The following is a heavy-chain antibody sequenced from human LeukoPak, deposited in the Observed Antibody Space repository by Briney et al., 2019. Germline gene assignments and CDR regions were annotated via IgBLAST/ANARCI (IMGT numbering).Heavy chain of an antibody. CDR2: ISAYNGNT. V-gene: IGHV1-18*01. J-gene: IGHJ3*02. Sequence: ASVKVSCKASGYTFTSYGISWVRQAPGQGLEWMGWISAYNGNTNYAQKLQGRVTMTTDTSTSTAYMELRSLRSDDTAVYYCARDLPYDSSGYYSDAFDIWAKGQWSPSLQ. D-gene: IGHD3-22*01. CDR1: GYTFTSYG. CDR3: ARDLPYDSSGYYSDAFDI.